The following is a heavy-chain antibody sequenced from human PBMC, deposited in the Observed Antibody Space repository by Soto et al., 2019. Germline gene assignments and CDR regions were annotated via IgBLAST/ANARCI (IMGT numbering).Heavy chain of an antibody. J-gene: IGHJ5*02. Sequence: QITLKESGPTLVKPTQTLTLTCTFSGFSLSTSGVGVGWIRQPPGKALEWLALIYWDDDKRYSPSLKSRLTITKDASTNQVVLTMTNKDPVDTATYYCAQSRVVAATLSYWFDPWGQGTLVTVSS. CDR2: IYWDDDK. D-gene: IGHD2-15*01. V-gene: IGHV2-5*02. CDR1: GFSLSTSGVG. CDR3: AQSRVVAATLSYWFDP.